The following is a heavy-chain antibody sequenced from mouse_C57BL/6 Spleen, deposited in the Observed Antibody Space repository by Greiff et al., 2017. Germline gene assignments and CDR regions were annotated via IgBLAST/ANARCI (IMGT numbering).Heavy chain of an antibody. D-gene: IGHD2-4*01. Sequence: EVKVVESGGDLVKPGGSLKLSCAASGFTFSSYGMSWVRQTPDKRLEWVATISSGGSYTYYPDSVKGRFTISRDNAKNTLYLQMSSLKSEDTAMYYCARHDYGRGAYAMDYWGQGTSVTVSS. J-gene: IGHJ4*01. CDR2: ISSGGSYT. V-gene: IGHV5-6*01. CDR3: ARHDYGRGAYAMDY. CDR1: GFTFSSYG.